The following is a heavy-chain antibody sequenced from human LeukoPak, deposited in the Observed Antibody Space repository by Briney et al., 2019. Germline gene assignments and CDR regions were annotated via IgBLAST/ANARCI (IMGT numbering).Heavy chain of an antibody. Sequence: PSETLSLTCTVSGGSISSGGYYWSWIRQPAGKGLEWIGRIYTSGSTNYNPSLKSRVTMSVDTSKNQFSLKLSSVTAADTAVYYCARTGTTSWFDPWGQGTLVTVSS. D-gene: IGHD1-1*01. V-gene: IGHV4-61*02. CDR3: ARTGTTSWFDP. J-gene: IGHJ5*02. CDR2: IYTSGST. CDR1: GGSISSGGYY.